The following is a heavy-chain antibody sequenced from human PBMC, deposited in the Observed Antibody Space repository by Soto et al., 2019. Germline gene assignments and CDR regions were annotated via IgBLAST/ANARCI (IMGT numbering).Heavy chain of an antibody. V-gene: IGHV4-34*01. CDR3: ARGLIYYDSSGYYYYYGMDV. CDR1: GGSFSGYY. D-gene: IGHD3-22*01. J-gene: IGHJ6*02. Sequence: KPSETLSLTCAVYGGSFSGYYWSWIRQPPGKGLEWIGEINHSGSTNYNPSLKSRVTISVDTSKNQFSLKLSSVTAADTAVYYCARGLIYYDSSGYYYYYGMDVWGQGTTVTVS. CDR2: INHSGST.